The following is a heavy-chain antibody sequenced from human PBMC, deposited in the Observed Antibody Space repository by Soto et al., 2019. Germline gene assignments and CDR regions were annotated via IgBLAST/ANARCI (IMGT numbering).Heavy chain of an antibody. D-gene: IGHD2-15*01. CDR2: ISYDGSNK. CDR3: ARASLAGAATHYYFDY. Sequence: QVQLVESGGGVVQPGRSLRLSCAASGFTFSSYAMHWVRQAPGKGLEWVAVISYDGSNKYYADSVKGRFTISRDNSKNTLYLQMNSLRAEDTAVYYCARASLAGAATHYYFDYWGQGTLVTVSS. CDR1: GFTFSSYA. V-gene: IGHV3-30-3*01. J-gene: IGHJ4*02.